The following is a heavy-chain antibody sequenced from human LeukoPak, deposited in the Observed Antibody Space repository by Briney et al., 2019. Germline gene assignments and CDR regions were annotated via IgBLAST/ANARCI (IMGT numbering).Heavy chain of an antibody. V-gene: IGHV3-66*01. J-gene: IGHJ4*02. CDR2: IYSGGGT. CDR3: ATRSVAAPK. D-gene: IGHD6-6*01. CDR1: GFTFTSYW. Sequence: GGSLRLSCAASGFTFTSYWLSWVRQVPGKGLQWVSLIYSGGGTRNADSVKGRFTISRDNSKNTLYLQMDSLRAEDTAVYYCATRSVAAPKWGQGTLVTVSS.